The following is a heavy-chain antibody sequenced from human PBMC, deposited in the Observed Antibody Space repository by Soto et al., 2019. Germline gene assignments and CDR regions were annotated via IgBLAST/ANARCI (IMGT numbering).Heavy chain of an antibody. CDR2: IIPILGIA. CDR1: GGPLSSYT. J-gene: IGHJ4*02. D-gene: IGHD5-12*01. Sequence: GGSVKVSRKASGGPLSSYTISWVRQAPGQGLEWMGRIIPILGIANYAQKFQGRVTITADKSTSTAYMELSSLRSEDTAVYYCASVYSGYDSFDYWGQGTLVTVSS. CDR3: ASVYSGYDSFDY. V-gene: IGHV1-69*02.